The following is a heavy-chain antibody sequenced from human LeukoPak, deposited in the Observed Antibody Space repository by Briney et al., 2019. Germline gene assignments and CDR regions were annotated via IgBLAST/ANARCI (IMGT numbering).Heavy chain of an antibody. CDR3: ARDFNYYGSGSYYRELTPYDY. Sequence: ASVKVSCKASGYTFTGYYMHWVRQAPGQGLEWMGWINPNSGGTNYAQKFQGRVTMTRDTSISTAYMELSRLRSDDTAVYYCARDFNYYGSGSYYRELTPYDYWGQGTLVTVSS. D-gene: IGHD3-10*01. CDR2: INPNSGGT. CDR1: GYTFTGYY. J-gene: IGHJ4*02. V-gene: IGHV1-2*02.